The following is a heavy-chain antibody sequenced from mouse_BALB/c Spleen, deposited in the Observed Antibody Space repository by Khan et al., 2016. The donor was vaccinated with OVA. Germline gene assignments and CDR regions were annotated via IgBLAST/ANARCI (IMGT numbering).Heavy chain of an antibody. CDR2: ISYSGGT. CDR1: GYSITSGYA. V-gene: IGHV3-2*02. CDR3: ERGNYYGYYFDY. J-gene: IGHJ2*01. D-gene: IGHD1-1*01. Sequence: EVQLQESGPGLVKPSQSLSLTCTVTGYSITSGYAWNWIRQFPENKLEWMGYISYSGGTSYNPSLKSRISITRDTSKNQFFLQLNSVTTEDTATYYCERGNYYGYYFDYWGQGTPLTVSA.